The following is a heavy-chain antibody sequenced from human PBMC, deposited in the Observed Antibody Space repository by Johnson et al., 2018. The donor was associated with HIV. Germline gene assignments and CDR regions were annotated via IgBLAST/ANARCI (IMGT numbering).Heavy chain of an antibody. CDR1: GFTFSDYY. Sequence: HVPLVEPGVGFSKPGGSLRLSCAASGFTFSDYYMSWIRQAPGKGLEWVSYISSSGSTIYYADSVKGRFTISRDNAKNSLYLQINSLRAEDTAVYYCARYREMPAWRDAFDIWGQGTMVTVSS. CDR3: ARYREMPAWRDAFDI. V-gene: IGHV3-11*04. D-gene: IGHD1-14*01. CDR2: ISSSGSTI. J-gene: IGHJ3*02.